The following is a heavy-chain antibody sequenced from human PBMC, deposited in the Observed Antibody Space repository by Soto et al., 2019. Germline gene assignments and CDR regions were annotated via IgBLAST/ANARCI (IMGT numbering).Heavy chain of an antibody. CDR2: INHSGST. Sequence: SGTLSLTCAVYGGSFSGYYWTWIRQPPGTGLEWIGEINHSGSTNYNPSLKSRVTISVDTSKNQFSLKLTAVTAADTAVYYCARDKITGLFDYWGQGTLVTVSS. D-gene: IGHD2-8*02. V-gene: IGHV4-34*01. J-gene: IGHJ4*02. CDR1: GGSFSGYY. CDR3: ARDKITGLFDY.